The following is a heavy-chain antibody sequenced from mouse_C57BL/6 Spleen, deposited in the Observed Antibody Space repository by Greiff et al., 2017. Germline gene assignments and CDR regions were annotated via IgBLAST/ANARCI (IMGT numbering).Heavy chain of an antibody. J-gene: IGHJ2*01. CDR3: ATYYGNYGRYLDY. Sequence: VQLQQSGPELVKPGASVKISCKASGYTFTDYYMNWVKQSHGESLEWIGDINPNNGGTNYNQKFKGKATLTVDKSSSTAYMERRSLTSEDSADYYCATYYGNYGRYLDYWGQGTTLTVSS. D-gene: IGHD2-10*01. CDR2: INPNNGGT. CDR1: GYTFTDYY. V-gene: IGHV1-26*01.